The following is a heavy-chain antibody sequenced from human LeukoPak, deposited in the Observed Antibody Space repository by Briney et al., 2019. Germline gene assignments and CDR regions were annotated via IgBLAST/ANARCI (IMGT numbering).Heavy chain of an antibody. CDR1: GGTFSSYA. D-gene: IGHD6-13*01. CDR3: ARVGREGSSSWFDY. Sequence: GASVKVSCKASGGTFSSYAISWVRQAPGQGLEWMGGIIPIFGTANYAQKFQGRVTITADESTSTAYMELSSLRSENTAVYYCARVGREGSSSWFDYWGQGTLVTVSS. J-gene: IGHJ4*02. V-gene: IGHV1-69*13. CDR2: IIPIFGTA.